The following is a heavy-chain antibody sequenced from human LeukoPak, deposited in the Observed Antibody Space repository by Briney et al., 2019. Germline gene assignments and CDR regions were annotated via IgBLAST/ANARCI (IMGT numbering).Heavy chain of an antibody. J-gene: IGHJ4*02. CDR3: VRESHYGANLLSFYFDY. CDR1: GGSISSYY. Sequence: SETLSLTCTVSGGSISSYYWSWIRQPPGKGLEWIGYIYYSGSTNYNPSLKSRVTISVDTSTNHFSLKLSSVTAADTAVYYCVRESHYGANLLSFYFDYWGQGSLVTVSS. CDR2: IYYSGST. V-gene: IGHV4-59*12. D-gene: IGHD4/OR15-4a*01.